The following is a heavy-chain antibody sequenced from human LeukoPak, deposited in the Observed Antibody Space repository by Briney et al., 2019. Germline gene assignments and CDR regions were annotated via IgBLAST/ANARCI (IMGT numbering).Heavy chain of an antibody. Sequence: SETLSLTCTVSGGSISSYYWSWIRQPPGKGLEWIGYIYYSGSTNYNPSLKSRVTISVDTSKNQFSLKLSSVTAADTAVYYCARDLIDLTVAGRSDAFDIWGQGTMVTVSS. D-gene: IGHD6-19*01. CDR3: ARDLIDLTVAGRSDAFDI. V-gene: IGHV4-59*01. CDR1: GGSISSYY. J-gene: IGHJ3*02. CDR2: IYYSGST.